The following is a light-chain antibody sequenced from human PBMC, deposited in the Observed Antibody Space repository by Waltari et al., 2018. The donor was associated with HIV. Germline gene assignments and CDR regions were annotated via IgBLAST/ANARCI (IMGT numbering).Light chain of an antibody. J-gene: IGLJ3*02. CDR3: QVWETIGDHRV. CDR1: NIGSKT. V-gene: IGLV3-21*02. Sequence: SYVMTQSPSVSVAPGQTARITCGGYNIGSKTVHWYQQKPGQAPVLVVDDDSVRPSGIPERFSGSNSGNTATLTISRVEAGDEAGYYCQVWETIGDHRVFGGGTTLTVL. CDR2: DDS.